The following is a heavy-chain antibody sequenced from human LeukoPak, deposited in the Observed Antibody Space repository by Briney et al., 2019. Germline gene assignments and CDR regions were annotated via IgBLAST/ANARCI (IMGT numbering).Heavy chain of an antibody. V-gene: IGHV4-39*02. CDR1: GGSISSIIYY. J-gene: IGHJ3*02. CDR3: ARELVYYYDSSGDAFDI. Sequence: PSETLSLTCTVSGGSISSIIYYWGWIRQPPGKGLEWIGSIYYSGNTYYNASLKSQVSISIDTSKNQFSLRLTSVTAADTAVYYCARELVYYYDSSGDAFDIWGQGTMVTVSS. CDR2: IYYSGNT. D-gene: IGHD3-22*01.